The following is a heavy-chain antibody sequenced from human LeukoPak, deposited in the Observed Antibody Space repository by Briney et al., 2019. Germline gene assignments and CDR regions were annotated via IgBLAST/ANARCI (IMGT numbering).Heavy chain of an antibody. CDR2: SKNKADGYTT. CDR3: VRVMEYSYDY. V-gene: IGHV3-72*01. Sequence: PGGSLRLSCAASGFTFSDHYMDWVRQAPGKGLEWVGRSKNKADGYTTEYAASVKGRFIVSRDDSKKSLYLQMNSLKTEDTAMYCCVRVMEYSYDYWGQGTLVTVSS. D-gene: IGHD6-6*01. J-gene: IGHJ4*02. CDR1: GFTFSDHY.